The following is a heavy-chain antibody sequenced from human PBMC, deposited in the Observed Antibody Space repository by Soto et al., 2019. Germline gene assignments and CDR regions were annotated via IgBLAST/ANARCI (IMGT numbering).Heavy chain of an antibody. CDR2: IYYSGST. CDR1: GGSISSGGYY. D-gene: IGHD6-6*01. J-gene: IGHJ6*02. CDR3: ALSNRGYSSSSIFDI. Sequence: SETLSLTCTVSGGSISSGGYYWSWIRQHPGKGLEWIGYIYYSGSTYYNPSLKSRVTISVDTSKNQFSLKLSSVTAADTAVYYCALSNRGYSSSSIFDIRAQRTTVTGSS. V-gene: IGHV4-31*03.